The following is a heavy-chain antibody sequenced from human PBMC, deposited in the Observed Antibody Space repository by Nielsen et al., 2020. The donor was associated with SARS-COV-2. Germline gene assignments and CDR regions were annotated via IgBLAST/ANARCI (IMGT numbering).Heavy chain of an antibody. CDR2: IYHSGST. Sequence: SETLSLTCTVSGYSISSGYYWGWIRQPPGKGLEWIGSIYHSGSTYYNPSLKSRVTISVDTSKNQFSLKLSSVTAADTAVYYCARRQVGNYYYYMDVWGKGTTVTVSS. CDR3: ARRQVGNYYYYMDV. CDR1: GYSISSGYY. D-gene: IGHD1-26*01. J-gene: IGHJ6*03. V-gene: IGHV4-38-2*02.